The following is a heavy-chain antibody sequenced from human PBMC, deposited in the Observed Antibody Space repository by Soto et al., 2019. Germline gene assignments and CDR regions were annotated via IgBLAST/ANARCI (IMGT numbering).Heavy chain of an antibody. CDR1: GFIFSGYG. Sequence: QVPLVESGGGVVQPGRSLRLACAASGFIFSGYGMHWVRQAPGKGPEWVAVISHDGSSTFYADSVKGRFTISRDNSRNTLYLEMNSLRLEDTAVYYCAKERVVRGVTAYWGQGTLVTVSS. V-gene: IGHV3-30*18. J-gene: IGHJ4*02. D-gene: IGHD3-10*01. CDR2: ISHDGSST. CDR3: AKERVVRGVTAY.